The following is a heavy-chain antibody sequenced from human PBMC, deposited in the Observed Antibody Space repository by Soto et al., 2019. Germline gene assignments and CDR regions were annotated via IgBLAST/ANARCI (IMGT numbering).Heavy chain of an antibody. Sequence: TIVQVTCRAPGYRLPNNDVCWVRQATGQGLEWRGWMNPGSGDTGYAQKFQGRVTMTRDISIATAYMELSSLRSDDTAIYYCARMETFGSLNWFDPWGQGTLVTVSS. CDR2: MNPGSGDT. CDR1: GYRLPNND. CDR3: ARMETFGSLNWFDP. J-gene: IGHJ5*02. V-gene: IGHV1-8*01. D-gene: IGHD3-16*01.